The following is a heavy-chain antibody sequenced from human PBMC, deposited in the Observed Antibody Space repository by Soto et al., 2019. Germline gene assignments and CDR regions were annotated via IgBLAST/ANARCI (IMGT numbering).Heavy chain of an antibody. CDR1: GRSISSYY. CDR3: AIVSSWVGHADY. CDR2: VYYSGST. V-gene: IGHV4-59*01. Sequence: QVQLQESGPGLVKPSETLSLTCTVSGRSISSYYWSWIRQPPGKGLEWIGCVYYSGSTKYNPSLKSRVTISVATSKNQFSLKLSSVTTADTAVYYCAIVSSWVGHADYWGQGTLVTVSS. J-gene: IGHJ4*02. D-gene: IGHD3-10*01.